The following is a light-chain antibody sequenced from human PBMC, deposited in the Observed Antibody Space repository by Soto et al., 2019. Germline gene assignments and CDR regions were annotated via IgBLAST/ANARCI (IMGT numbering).Light chain of an antibody. CDR3: QQYYSTLPT. V-gene: IGKV4-1*01. J-gene: IGKJ1*01. CDR1: QSALYSSNNKNY. CDR2: RAS. Sequence: DIVMTQSPDSLAVSLGERATINCKSSQSALYSSNNKNYLAWYQQKPGQPPKLLIYRASTRESGVPDRFSGSGSGTDFTLTISSLQAEDVAVYYCQQYYSTLPTFGQGTKVEIK.